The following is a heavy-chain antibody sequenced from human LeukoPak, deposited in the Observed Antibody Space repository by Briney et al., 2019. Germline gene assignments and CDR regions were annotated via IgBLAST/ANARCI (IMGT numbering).Heavy chain of an antibody. J-gene: IGHJ4*02. D-gene: IGHD5-12*01. CDR3: ARGIVATMAFDY. CDR1: GGSFSGYY. V-gene: IGHV4-34*01. Sequence: PSETLSLTCAVYGGSFSGYYWSGIRQPPGKGLEWIGEINHSGSTNYNPSLKSRVTISVDTSKNQFSLKLSSVTAADTAVYYCARGIVATMAFDYWGQGTLVTVSS. CDR2: INHSGST.